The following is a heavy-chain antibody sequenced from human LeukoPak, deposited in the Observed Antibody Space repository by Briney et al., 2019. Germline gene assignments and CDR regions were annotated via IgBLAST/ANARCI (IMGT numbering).Heavy chain of an antibody. J-gene: IGHJ4*02. V-gene: IGHV1-18*01. Sequence: ASVKVSCKASGYTFTSYGISWVRQAPGQGLEWMGWISAYNGNTNYAQKLQGRVTMTTDTSTSTAYMELRSLRSDDTAVYYCARERVDTAMVTGFDYWGQGTLVTVSS. CDR3: ARERVDTAMVTGFDY. D-gene: IGHD5-18*01. CDR2: ISAYNGNT. CDR1: GYTFTSYG.